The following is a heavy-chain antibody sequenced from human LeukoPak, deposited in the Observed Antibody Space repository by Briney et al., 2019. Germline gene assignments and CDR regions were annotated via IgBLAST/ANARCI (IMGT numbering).Heavy chain of an antibody. D-gene: IGHD3-10*01. Sequence: GESLKISCKGSGYSFTSYWISWVRQMPGKGLEWMGRIDPSDSYTNYSSSFQGHVTISADKSISTAYLQWSSLKASDTAMYYCARQSYYYGSGSYYEQDYWGQGTLVTVSS. J-gene: IGHJ4*02. CDR3: ARQSYYYGSGSYYEQDY. V-gene: IGHV5-10-1*01. CDR1: GYSFTSYW. CDR2: IDPSDSYT.